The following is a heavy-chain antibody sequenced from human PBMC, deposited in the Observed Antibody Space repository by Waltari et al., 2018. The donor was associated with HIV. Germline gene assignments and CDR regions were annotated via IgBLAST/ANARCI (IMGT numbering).Heavy chain of an antibody. Sequence: QLQLQESGPGLVKPPETLSLTCTVSGGPLSSSSYYWGWIRQPPGKGLEWIGSIYYSGSTYYNPSLKSRVTISVDTSKNQFSLKLSSVTAADTAVYYCASPLSYGSALSAFDIWGQGTMVTVSS. CDR1: GGPLSSSSYY. D-gene: IGHD2-15*01. CDR3: ASPLSYGSALSAFDI. J-gene: IGHJ3*02. V-gene: IGHV4-39*01. CDR2: IYYSGST.